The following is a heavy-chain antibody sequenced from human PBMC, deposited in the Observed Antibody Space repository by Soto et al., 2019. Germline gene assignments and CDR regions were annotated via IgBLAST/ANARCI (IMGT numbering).Heavy chain of an antibody. CDR2: IYYSGST. CDR3: AIGRYDSRAYKYEYSFD. CDR1: GGSICRGPFY. D-gene: IGHD3-22*01. Sequence: QVQLQESGPRLWKPSQTLSLTCPVPGGSICRGPFYWSWIRQHPGAALELIGYIYYSGSTYYNPSLKSGINESADTSKYQFSLYLSDVTAANTALYSCAIGRYDSRAYKYEYSFD. V-gene: IGHV4-31*03. J-gene: IGHJ5*01.